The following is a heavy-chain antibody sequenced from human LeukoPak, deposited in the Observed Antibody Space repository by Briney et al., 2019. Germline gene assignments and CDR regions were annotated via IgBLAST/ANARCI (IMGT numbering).Heavy chain of an antibody. D-gene: IGHD5-12*01. CDR3: ARRAYRHEWLDP. Sequence: GESLKISCKASGYTFTNYWIGWVRQMPGKGLEWMGTIYPGDSDTRYSPSSQGQVTISADKSISTAHLQWSSLRASDTAMYYCARRAYRHEWLDPWGQGTLVTVSS. CDR2: IYPGDSDT. CDR1: GYTFTNYW. V-gene: IGHV5-51*01. J-gene: IGHJ5*02.